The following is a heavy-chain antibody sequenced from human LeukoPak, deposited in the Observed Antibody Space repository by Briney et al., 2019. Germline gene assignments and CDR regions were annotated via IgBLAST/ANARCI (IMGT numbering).Heavy chain of an antibody. CDR2: ISWNSGSI. CDR3: AKDIGYSSSSGLDY. D-gene: IGHD6-6*01. V-gene: IGHV3-9*03. Sequence: GGSLRLSCAASGFTFDDYGMSWVRQAPGKGLEWVSGISWNSGSIGYADSVKGRFTISRDNAKNSLYLQMNSLRAEDMALYYCAKDIGYSSSSGLDYWGQGTLVTVSS. CDR1: GFTFDDYG. J-gene: IGHJ4*02.